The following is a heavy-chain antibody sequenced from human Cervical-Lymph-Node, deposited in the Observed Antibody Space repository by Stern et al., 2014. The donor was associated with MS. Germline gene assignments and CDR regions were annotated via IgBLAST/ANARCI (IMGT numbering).Heavy chain of an antibody. J-gene: IGHJ5*02. CDR2: IYYRGST. Sequence: QVQLQESGPGLVKPSQTLSLTCTVSGGSITDGDHYWSWIRQPPGKGLEWIGDIYYRGSTFYNPSLKSRLIISIDTSKNQFSLKLSSVTAADTAVYYCARGGSFDFWSGYPFDPWGQGTLVTVSS. V-gene: IGHV4-30-4*01. CDR1: GGSITDGDHY. CDR3: ARGGSFDFWSGYPFDP. D-gene: IGHD3-3*01.